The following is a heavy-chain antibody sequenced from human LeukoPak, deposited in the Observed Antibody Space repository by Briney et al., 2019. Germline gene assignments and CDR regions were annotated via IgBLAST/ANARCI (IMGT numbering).Heavy chain of an antibody. V-gene: IGHV3-21*01. Sequence: GGSLRPSCAASGFTFSSYSMNWVRQAPGKGLEWVSSISSSSSYIYYADSVKGRFTISRDNAKNSLYLQMNSLRAEDTAVYYCARLRNGGAFDIWGQGTMVTVSS. J-gene: IGHJ3*02. CDR2: ISSSSSYI. CDR3: ARLRNGGAFDI. CDR1: GFTFSSYS. D-gene: IGHD2-8*01.